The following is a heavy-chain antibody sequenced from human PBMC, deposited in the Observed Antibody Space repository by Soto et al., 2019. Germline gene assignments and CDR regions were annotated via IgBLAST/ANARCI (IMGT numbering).Heavy chain of an antibody. J-gene: IGHJ4*02. Sequence: QVQLQESGPGLVKPSQTLSLTCSVSGDSVSSCDSYWSWIRQPPGKALEWIGYTSFSGYTSYSPSLKGRVSISVDMSKSQFSLRLTSVTAADTAVYYCVRGGNPYHYATSGPGTFDKWGQGTLVSVSS. CDR1: GDSVSSCDSY. CDR3: VRGGNPYHYATSGPGTFDK. V-gene: IGHV4-30-4*01. CDR2: TSFSGYT. D-gene: IGHD1-26*01.